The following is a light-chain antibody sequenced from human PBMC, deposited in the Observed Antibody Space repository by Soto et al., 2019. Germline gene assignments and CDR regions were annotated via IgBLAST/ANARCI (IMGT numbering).Light chain of an antibody. V-gene: IGKV3-15*01. CDR3: QQYKSWRT. CDR1: QSIDSK. J-gene: IGKJ1*01. Sequence: IVMTQSPATLSVSPGERATLSCRAGQSIDSKLAWYQQRPGQAPRLLIYAASTRATRIPARFSGSGSGTEFTLTISGLQSEDFGVYYCQQYKSWRTFGQGTNVEIK. CDR2: AAS.